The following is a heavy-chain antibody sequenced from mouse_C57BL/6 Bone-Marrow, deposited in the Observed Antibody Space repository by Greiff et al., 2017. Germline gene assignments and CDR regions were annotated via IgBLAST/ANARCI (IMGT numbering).Heavy chain of an antibody. CDR3: AIYFDYDELLSMDY. J-gene: IGHJ4*01. CDR2: IWSGGST. Sequence: VQLQQSGPGLVQPSQSLSITCTVSGFSLTSYGVHWVRQSPGKGLEWLGVIWSGGSTDYNAAFISRLSISKDKSKSKVFFKLNSLQADDTAIYYCAIYFDYDELLSMDYWGQGTSVTVSS. D-gene: IGHD2-4*01. CDR1: GFSLTSYG. V-gene: IGHV2-2*01.